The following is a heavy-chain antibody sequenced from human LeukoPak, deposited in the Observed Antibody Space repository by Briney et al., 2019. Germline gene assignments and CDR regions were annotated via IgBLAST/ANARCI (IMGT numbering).Heavy chain of an antibody. CDR3: ARGGYYRFEY. Sequence: GGSLRVSCAAPGFTFSTYWMTWVRQAPGKGLEWVSSIKEDGSEKYYVDSVQGRFTISRDNAKSSMYLQMNSLRAEDTGVYYCARGGYYRFEYWGQGTLVTVSS. V-gene: IGHV3-7*01. J-gene: IGHJ4*02. CDR2: IKEDGSEK. D-gene: IGHD2/OR15-2a*01. CDR1: GFTFSTYW.